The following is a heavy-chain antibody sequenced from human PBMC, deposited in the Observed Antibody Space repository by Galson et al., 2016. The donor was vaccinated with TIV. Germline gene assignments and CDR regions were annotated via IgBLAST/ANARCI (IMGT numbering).Heavy chain of an antibody. V-gene: IGHV4-59*08. CDR2: IYDSGST. D-gene: IGHD5-18*01. Sequence: ETLSLTCTVSGDSISSYYWSWIRQPPEKGLEWIGFIYDSGSTNYNPSLKSRVTMSLDTSKNQFSLKLTSVTSADTAVYYCASRRGYSNGQVDYWGQGTLVTVSS. CDR1: GDSISSYY. J-gene: IGHJ4*02. CDR3: ASRRGYSNGQVDY.